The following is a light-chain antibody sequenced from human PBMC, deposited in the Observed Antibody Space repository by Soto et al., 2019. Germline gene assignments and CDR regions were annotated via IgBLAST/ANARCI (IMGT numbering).Light chain of an antibody. CDR1: QTIYSN. CDR3: QQYQNLWT. Sequence: KGLPQSLATLSVTPLEVAYLXCRASQTIYSNVAWYQQRPGQPPRLLIYRASSRATGIPARFSGSGSGTEFTLTINSLQSEDFAVYYCQQYQNLWTFGQGTKVDI. V-gene: IGKV3-15*01. J-gene: IGKJ1*01. CDR2: RAS.